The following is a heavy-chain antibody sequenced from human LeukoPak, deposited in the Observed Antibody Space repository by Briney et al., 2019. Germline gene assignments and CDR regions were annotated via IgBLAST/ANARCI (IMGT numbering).Heavy chain of an antibody. CDR2: INGDGSNT. V-gene: IGHV3-74*01. J-gene: IGHJ5*02. CDR1: GFPFSTYW. CDR3: AKDAYSSSWYVVNWFDP. Sequence: GGSLRLSCAASGFPFSTYWTHWVRQAPGEGLVWVSRINGDGSNTYYADSVRGRFTISRDNAKSTLYLQMNSLRAEDTAVYYCAKDAYSSSWYVVNWFDPWGQGTLVTVSS. D-gene: IGHD6-13*01.